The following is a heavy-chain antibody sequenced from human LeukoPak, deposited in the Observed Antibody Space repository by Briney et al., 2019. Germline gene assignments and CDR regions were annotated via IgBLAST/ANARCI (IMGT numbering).Heavy chain of an antibody. Sequence: GGSLRLSCAASGFTFSNYALIWVRQAPERGLQWVSAITGSGAGTYYEDSVKGRFTISRDNSKNTLYLQMNSLRAEDTAVYYCAKDRRGYYGDYNYWGQGTLVTVSS. V-gene: IGHV3-23*01. J-gene: IGHJ4*02. CDR2: ITGSGAGT. CDR3: AKDRRGYYGDYNY. D-gene: IGHD4-17*01. CDR1: GFTFSNYA.